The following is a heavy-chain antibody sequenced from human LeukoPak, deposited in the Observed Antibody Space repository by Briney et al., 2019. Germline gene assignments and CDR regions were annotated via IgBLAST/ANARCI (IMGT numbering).Heavy chain of an antibody. CDR3: ARALAAAGYGMDV. J-gene: IGHJ6*02. V-gene: IGHV3-33*08. CDR1: GFTFSSYS. D-gene: IGHD6-13*01. CDR2: IWYDGSNK. Sequence: PGGSLRLSCAASGFTFSSYSMNWVRQAPGKGLEWVAVIWYDGSNKYYADSVKGRFTISRDNSKNTLYLQMNSLRAEDTAVYYCARALAAAGYGMDVWGQGTTVTVSS.